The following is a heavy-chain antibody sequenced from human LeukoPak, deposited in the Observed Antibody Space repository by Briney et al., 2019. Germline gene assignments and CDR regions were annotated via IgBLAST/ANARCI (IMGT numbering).Heavy chain of an antibody. J-gene: IGHJ3*02. V-gene: IGHV4-59*01. CDR1: GGSISSYY. CDR3: AREVAWADDFDI. CDR2: IYYSGST. Sequence: SETLSLTCTVAGGSISSYYWSWIRQPPGKGLEWIGYIYYSGSTNYNPSLKSRVTISVDTSKNQFSLKLSSVTAADKAVYYCAREVAWADDFDIWGQGTMVTVSS. D-gene: IGHD5-24*01.